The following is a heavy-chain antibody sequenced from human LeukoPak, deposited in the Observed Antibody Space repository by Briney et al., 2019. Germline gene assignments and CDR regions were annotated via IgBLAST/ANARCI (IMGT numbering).Heavy chain of an antibody. V-gene: IGHV3-48*01. CDR2: ISISSSTI. CDR1: GFTFSSYD. Sequence: GGSLRLSCAASGFTFSSYDMNWIRQAPGKGLEWVSYISISSSTIYYADSVKGRFTISRDNAKNSLYLQMNSLRAEDTAIYYCARGPPLFDPWGQGTLVTVSS. J-gene: IGHJ5*02. CDR3: ARGPPLFDP.